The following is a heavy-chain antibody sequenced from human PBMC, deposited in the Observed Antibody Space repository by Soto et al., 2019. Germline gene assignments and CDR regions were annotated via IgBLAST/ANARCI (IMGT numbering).Heavy chain of an antibody. CDR2: TFVTGAT. CDR1: GEALGSGQSY. J-gene: IGHJ6*02. V-gene: IGHV4-61*01. D-gene: IGHD3-10*01. Sequence: QVQLQESGPGLVKSSETLSLICFVSGEALGSGQSYWNWIRQAPGKGLEWIGQTFVTGATKYSASLKIRVTLPVATSKSQISLTLTSVTVADSATYFCARGRSDSAGSSFGRRMDVWGQGTTVTVSS. CDR3: ARGRSDSAGSSFGRRMDV.